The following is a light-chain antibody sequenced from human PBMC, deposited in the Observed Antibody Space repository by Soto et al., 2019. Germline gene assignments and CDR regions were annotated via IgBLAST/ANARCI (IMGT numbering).Light chain of an antibody. CDR1: SSDVGGYNF. J-gene: IGLJ1*01. Sequence: QSVLAQPASVSGSPGQSITISCTGTSSDVGGYNFVSWYQQHPGRAPKLLIYEVSRRPSGVSNRFSGSKSGDTASLTISGLQAEDEADYYCYSYRGYYTRVFXTGTKVTVL. CDR2: EVS. V-gene: IGLV2-14*01. CDR3: YSYRGYYTRV.